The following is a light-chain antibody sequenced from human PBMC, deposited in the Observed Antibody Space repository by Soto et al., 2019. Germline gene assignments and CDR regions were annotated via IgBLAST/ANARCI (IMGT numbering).Light chain of an antibody. CDR3: QQRSNWPRT. J-gene: IGKJ1*01. V-gene: IGKV3D-20*02. Sequence: ETVVTQSPGTLSLSPGETATLSCRASQSVSRSYLAWYQQKPGQAPSLLIYGASNRATGIPDRFSGSGSGTEFTLTISSLEPEDFALYYCQQRSNWPRTFGQGTKVDIK. CDR2: GAS. CDR1: QSVSRSY.